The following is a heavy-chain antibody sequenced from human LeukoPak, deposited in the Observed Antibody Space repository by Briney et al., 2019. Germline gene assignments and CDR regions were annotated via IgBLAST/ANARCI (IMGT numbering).Heavy chain of an antibody. CDR3: AIRLTTSRLATATTWFDP. CDR2: VNYIGRT. D-gene: IGHD1-1*01. J-gene: IGHJ5*02. Sequence: PSETLSLTCTVSGGSFSTVNYYWNWIRQSPEKGLEWLGEVNYIGRTNYNPALESRIAISADASKRQFSLKVTSVTAADTAVYYCAIRLTTSRLATATTWFDPWGQGTLVSVSS. V-gene: IGHV4-39*07. CDR1: GGSFSTVNYY.